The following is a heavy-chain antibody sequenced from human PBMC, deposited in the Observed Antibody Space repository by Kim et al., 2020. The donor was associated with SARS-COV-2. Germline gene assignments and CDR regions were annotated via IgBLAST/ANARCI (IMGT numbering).Heavy chain of an antibody. CDR1: GFTFSNYW. CDR3: ARDPEQGSRLYSGMDV. J-gene: IGHJ6*02. CDR2: IKTDGSAK. D-gene: IGHD2-15*01. Sequence: GGSLRLSCAASGFTFSNYWMSWVRQAPGKGPEWVANIKTDGSAKYYVDSVKGRFTISRDNAKDSLYLQMNSLRAEDTAVYYCARDPEQGSRLYSGMDVWGQGTTVTVSS. V-gene: IGHV3-7*01.